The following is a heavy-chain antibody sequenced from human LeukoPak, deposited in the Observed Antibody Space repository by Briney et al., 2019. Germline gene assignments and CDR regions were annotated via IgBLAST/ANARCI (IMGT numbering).Heavy chain of an antibody. Sequence: GESLKISCKGSGYSFSTYWIGWVRQMPGKGLEWMGIIYPGDSDARYSPSFQGQVTISADKSVTTAFLQWSSLKASDTAMYYCASVGGSNSDFDSWGQGTLVTVSS. J-gene: IGHJ4*02. V-gene: IGHV5-51*01. D-gene: IGHD4-23*01. CDR2: IYPGDSDA. CDR3: ASVGGSNSDFDS. CDR1: GYSFSTYW.